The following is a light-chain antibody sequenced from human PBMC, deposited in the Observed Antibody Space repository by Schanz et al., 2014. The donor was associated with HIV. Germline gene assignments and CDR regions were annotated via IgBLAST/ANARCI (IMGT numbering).Light chain of an antibody. CDR1: SGDVGSYNY. V-gene: IGLV2-14*03. CDR2: DVS. J-gene: IGLJ1*01. Sequence: QSALTQPASVSGSPGQSISISCTGTSGDVGSYNYVSWYQQHPGKAPKLMIYDVSNRPSGVSSRFSGSKSGNTASLTISGLQAEDEADYYCCSYAGTYPPLYVFGSGTKLTVL. CDR3: CSYAGTYPPLYV.